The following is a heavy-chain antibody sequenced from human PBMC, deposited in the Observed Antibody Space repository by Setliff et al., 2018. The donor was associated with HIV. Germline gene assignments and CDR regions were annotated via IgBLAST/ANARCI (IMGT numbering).Heavy chain of an antibody. J-gene: IGHJ4*02. Sequence: SETLSLTCTVSGGSISSGGCYWSWIRQHPGKGLEWIGYIYYSGNTYYNPSLKSRVTISADTSRNQLSLTLRSVTAADTAVYYCARDKSGTGGPKYFFDYWGQGTLVTVSS. CDR1: GGSISSGGCY. CDR3: ARDKSGTGGPKYFFDY. V-gene: IGHV4-31*03. D-gene: IGHD1-1*01. CDR2: IYYSGNT.